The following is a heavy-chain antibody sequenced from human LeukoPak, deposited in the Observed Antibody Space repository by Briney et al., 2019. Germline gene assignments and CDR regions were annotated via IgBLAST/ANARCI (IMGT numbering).Heavy chain of an antibody. CDR2: IYYSGST. CDR3: GARMVKGRFDY. D-gene: IGHD5-18*01. CDR1: GGSISSSSYY. V-gene: IGHV4-39*01. J-gene: IGHJ4*02. Sequence: SETLSLTCTVSGGSISSSSYYWGWIRQPPGKGLEWIGSIYYSGSTYYNPSLKSRVTISVDTSKNQFSLKLSSVTAADTAVYYCGARMVKGRFDYWGQGTLVTVSS.